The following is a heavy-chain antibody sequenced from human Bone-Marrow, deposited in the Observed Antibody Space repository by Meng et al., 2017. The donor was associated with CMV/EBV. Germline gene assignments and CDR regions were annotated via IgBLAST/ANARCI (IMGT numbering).Heavy chain of an antibody. D-gene: IGHD3-3*01. CDR3: ARGSPLEWLLPYYYYYYGMDV. CDR1: GGSFSGYY. V-gene: IGHV4-59*01. CDR2: IYYSGST. J-gene: IGHJ6*02. Sequence: SETLSLTCAVYGGSFSGYYWSWIRQPPGKGLEWIGYIYYSGSTNYNPSLKSRVTISVDTSKNQFSLKLSSVTAADTAVYYCARGSPLEWLLPYYYYYYGMDVWGQGTTVTVSS.